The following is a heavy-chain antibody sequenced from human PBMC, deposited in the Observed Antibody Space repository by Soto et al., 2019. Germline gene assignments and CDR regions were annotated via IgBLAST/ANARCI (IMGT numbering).Heavy chain of an antibody. V-gene: IGHV4-31*03. CDR2: IYYSGST. Sequence: SETLSLTCSVSGASISSGGYYWSWIRQHPGKGLQWIGYIYYSGSTYYNSSLKSRVVISVDTSKNQFSLKLSSVTAADTAVYYCARSAMLSFDLWGRGTLVTVSS. D-gene: IGHD2-2*01. CDR3: ARSAMLSFDL. CDR1: GASISSGGYY. J-gene: IGHJ2*01.